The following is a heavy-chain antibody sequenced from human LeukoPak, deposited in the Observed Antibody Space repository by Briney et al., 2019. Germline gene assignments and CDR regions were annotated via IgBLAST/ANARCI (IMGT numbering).Heavy chain of an antibody. CDR3: ASGPQHSCGGGCYSDYFDY. CDR1: GDTFSSYT. V-gene: IGHV1-69*02. J-gene: IGHJ4*02. CDR2: IIPILGIP. Sequence: SVKVSCKASGDTFSSYTLNWVRQAPGQGLEWMGRIIPILGIPNYAQKFQDRVTIIADTSTSTAYMELSSLRSEDTAVYCCASGPQHSCGGGCYSDYFDYWGQGTLVTVSS. D-gene: IGHD2-21*02.